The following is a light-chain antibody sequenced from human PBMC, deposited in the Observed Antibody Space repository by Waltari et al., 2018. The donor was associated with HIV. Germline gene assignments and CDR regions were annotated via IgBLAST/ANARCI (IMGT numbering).Light chain of an antibody. CDR1: YSNIGNHP. V-gene: IGLV1-36*01. J-gene: IGLJ2*01. CDR3: ATWDDILNGPV. Sequence: QSVLTQPPSVSEAPRQRVTISCAGPYSNIGNHPVNWYQQVPGKTPRLLIYYNDLLSSGVSDRFSGSKSGTSASLAISVLQSEDEADYYCATWDDILNGPVFGGGTKLTVL. CDR2: YND.